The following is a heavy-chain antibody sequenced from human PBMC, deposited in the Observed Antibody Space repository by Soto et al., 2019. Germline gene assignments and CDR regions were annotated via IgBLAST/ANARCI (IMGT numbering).Heavy chain of an antibody. V-gene: IGHV4-4*07. J-gene: IGHJ6*02. CDR2: IYSSGIS. CDR3: ALVPSMVWRHGMDV. CDR1: GGSISSYF. D-gene: IGHD3-10*01. Sequence: SETLSLTCTVSGGSISSYFWSWIRQPAGKGLEWIGRIYSSGISNSNPSLNSRVTMSIDTSNNQFSLNLRSVTAADTAVYYCALVPSMVWRHGMDVWGQGTTVTVSS.